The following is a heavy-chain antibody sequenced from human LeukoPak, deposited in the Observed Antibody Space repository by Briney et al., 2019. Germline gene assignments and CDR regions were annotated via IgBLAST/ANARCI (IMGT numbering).Heavy chain of an antibody. V-gene: IGHV3-53*01. CDR1: GFTVSSNY. D-gene: IGHD6-13*01. CDR2: IYSGGST. J-gene: IGHJ4*02. Sequence: PGGSLRLSCAASGFTVSSNYMSWVRQAPGKGLEWVSVIYSGGSTYYADSVKGRFTISRDNSKNTLYLQMNSLRAEDTAVYYCARVRGQDSSSWFDYWGQGTLVTVSS. CDR3: ARVRGQDSSSWFDY.